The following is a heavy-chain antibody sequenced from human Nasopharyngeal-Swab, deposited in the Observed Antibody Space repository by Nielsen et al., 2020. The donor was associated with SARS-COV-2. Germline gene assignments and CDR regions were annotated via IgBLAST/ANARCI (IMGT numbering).Heavy chain of an antibody. J-gene: IGHJ4*02. Sequence: GEALKISCAASGFTFSSYWMHGVRQAPGKGLVCVSRMNSDGSRTSYADSVQGRFTISRDNAKNTLYLQMNSLRAEDTAVYYCARGAAVVDKLLDYWGQGTLVTVSS. CDR3: ARGAAVVDKLLDY. CDR1: GFTFSSYW. V-gene: IGHV3-74*01. CDR2: MNSDGSRT. D-gene: IGHD3-22*01.